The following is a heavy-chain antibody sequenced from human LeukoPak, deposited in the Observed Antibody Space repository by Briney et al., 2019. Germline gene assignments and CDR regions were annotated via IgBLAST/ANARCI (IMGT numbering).Heavy chain of an antibody. CDR2: IYTSGST. CDR3: AREPRGTLGLPTWGYWYFDL. D-gene: IGHD2/OR15-2a*01. CDR1: GGSISSYY. J-gene: IGHJ2*01. Sequence: SETLSLTCTVSGGSISSYYWSWIRQPAGKGLEWIGRIYTSGSTNYNPSLKSRVTMSVDTSKNQFSLKLSSVTAADTAVYYCAREPRGTLGLPTWGYWYFDLWGRGTLVTVSS. V-gene: IGHV4-4*07.